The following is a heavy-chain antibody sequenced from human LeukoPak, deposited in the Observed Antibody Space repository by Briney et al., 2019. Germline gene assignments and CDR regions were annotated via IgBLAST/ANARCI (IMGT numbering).Heavy chain of an antibody. CDR1: GGSISSSSYY. Sequence: PSETLSLTCTVSGGSISSSSYYWGWIRQPPWKGLEWIGIVYYSGSTYYNPSLKSRVTISVDTSKNQFSLKLSSVTAADTAVYYCWRHCSSTSCYVGAFDLWGQGTMVTVSS. CDR2: VYYSGST. D-gene: IGHD2-2*01. CDR3: WRHCSSTSCYVGAFDL. V-gene: IGHV4-39*01. J-gene: IGHJ3*01.